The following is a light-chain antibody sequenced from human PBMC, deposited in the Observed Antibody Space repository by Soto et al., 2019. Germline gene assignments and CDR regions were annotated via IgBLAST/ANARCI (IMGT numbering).Light chain of an antibody. Sequence: DIQMTQSPSTLSASVGDRVTITCRASQSINSWLAWYQQKPGKAPNLLIYKASTLESGVPARFSGSGSGTECTLTISSLQPDDFATYYCQQYDTYWTFGQGTKVEIK. CDR2: KAS. CDR3: QQYDTYWT. J-gene: IGKJ1*01. V-gene: IGKV1-5*03. CDR1: QSINSW.